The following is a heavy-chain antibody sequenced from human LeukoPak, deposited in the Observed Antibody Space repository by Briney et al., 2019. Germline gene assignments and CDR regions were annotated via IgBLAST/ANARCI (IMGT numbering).Heavy chain of an antibody. Sequence: PSETLSLTCTVSGYSISSGYYWGWIRQPPGKGLEWIGSIYHSGSTYYNPSLKSRVTISVDTSKNQFSLKLSSVTAADTAVYYCARSTGVFSYYDSRGGAFDIWGQGTMVTVSS. J-gene: IGHJ3*02. V-gene: IGHV4-38-2*02. CDR2: IYHSGST. CDR3: ARSTGVFSYYDSRGGAFDI. D-gene: IGHD3-22*01. CDR1: GYSISSGYY.